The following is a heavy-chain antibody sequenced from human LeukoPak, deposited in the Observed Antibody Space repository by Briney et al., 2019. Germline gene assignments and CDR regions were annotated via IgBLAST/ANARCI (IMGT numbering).Heavy chain of an antibody. J-gene: IGHJ4*02. Sequence: GGSLRLSCAASGFTVSSNYMSWVRQAPGKGLEWVAHIKQDGSEKYYVDSVKGRFTISRDNAKNSLYLQMNSLRAEDTAVYYCAREGYGAGSSWPVGDYWGQGTLVTVSS. D-gene: IGHD6-13*01. V-gene: IGHV3-7*01. CDR2: IKQDGSEK. CDR1: GFTVSSNY. CDR3: AREGYGAGSSWPVGDY.